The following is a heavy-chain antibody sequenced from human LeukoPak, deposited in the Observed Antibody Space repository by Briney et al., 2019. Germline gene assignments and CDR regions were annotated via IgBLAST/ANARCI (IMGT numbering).Heavy chain of an antibody. CDR3: ARGGDFWSGYSRGYYMDV. Sequence: GALRLSCAASGFTFRSYAMSWVRQAPGKVLEWVSVISGSGDSTYYADSVKGRFTISRDNSKNTLYLQMNSLRAEDTAVYYCARGGDFWSGYSRGYYMDVWGKGTTATVSS. CDR1: GFTFRSYA. CDR2: ISGSGDST. J-gene: IGHJ6*03. D-gene: IGHD3-3*01. V-gene: IGHV3-23*01.